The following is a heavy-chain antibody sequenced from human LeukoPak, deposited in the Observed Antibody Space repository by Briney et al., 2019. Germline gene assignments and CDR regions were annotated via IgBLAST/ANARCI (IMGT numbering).Heavy chain of an antibody. Sequence: GGSLRLSCGASGFTFSSHGMNWVRQAPGKGLEWVSGISPSGGITYYTDSVKGRFTISRDNSKNTVSLQMNSLRGEDTAVYYCAREVAMSRFLFHYYYYYYMDVWGKGTTVTVSS. CDR3: AREVAMSRFLFHYYYYYYMDV. V-gene: IGHV3-23*01. D-gene: IGHD3-3*01. CDR2: ISPSGGIT. CDR1: GFTFSSHG. J-gene: IGHJ6*03.